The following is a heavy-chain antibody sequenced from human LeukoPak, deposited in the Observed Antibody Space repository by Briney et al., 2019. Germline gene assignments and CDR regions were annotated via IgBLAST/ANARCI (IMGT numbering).Heavy chain of an antibody. D-gene: IGHD3-16*01. CDR3: ARALYYDYVWGSPVGDAFDI. CDR1: GYTFTGYY. CDR2: INPNSGGT. Sequence: ASVKVSCKASGYTFTGYYMHWVRQAPGQGLEWMGWINPNSGGTNYAQKFQGRVTMTRVTSISTAYMELSRLRSDDTAVYYCARALYYDYVWGSPVGDAFDIWGQGTMVTVSS. J-gene: IGHJ3*02. V-gene: IGHV1-2*02.